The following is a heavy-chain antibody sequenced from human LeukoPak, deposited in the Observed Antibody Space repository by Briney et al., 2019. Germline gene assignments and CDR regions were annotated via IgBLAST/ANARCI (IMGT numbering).Heavy chain of an antibody. J-gene: IGHJ4*02. D-gene: IGHD4-17*01. CDR3: AHLTTVIASFDY. Sequence: SGPTLVNPTQTLTLTCAFSGFSLHTSGVGVGWIRQPPGKALECLALIYWDDDKRYSPSLRSRLTITKDTSKYQVVLTMTNMDPVDTATYYCAHLTTVIASFDYWGQGTLVTVSS. V-gene: IGHV2-5*02. CDR1: GFSLHTSGVG. CDR2: IYWDDDK.